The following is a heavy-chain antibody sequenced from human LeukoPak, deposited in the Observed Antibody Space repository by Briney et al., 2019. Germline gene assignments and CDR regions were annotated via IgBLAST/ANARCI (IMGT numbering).Heavy chain of an antibody. J-gene: IGHJ5*02. V-gene: IGHV3-9*01. CDR2: ISWNGVNT. CDR1: GFSFDDYA. Sequence: GGSLRLSCAASGFSFDDYAMFWVRQGPGKGLEWVSGISWNGVNTAYADSVKGRFTISRDNAKNSLYLQMNSLRAEDTALYYCAKDPDWFDPWGQGTLVTVSS. CDR3: AKDPDWFDP.